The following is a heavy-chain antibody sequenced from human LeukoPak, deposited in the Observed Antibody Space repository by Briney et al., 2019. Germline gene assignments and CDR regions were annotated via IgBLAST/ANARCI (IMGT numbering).Heavy chain of an antibody. CDR2: INPSGGST. CDR1: GNTFTSYY. V-gene: IGHV1-46*01. CDR3: ARGRIAAAGTDLNWFDP. J-gene: IGHJ5*02. D-gene: IGHD6-13*01. Sequence: GASVKVSCKASGNTFTSYYMHWVRRAPGQGLEWMGIINPSGGSTSYAQKFQGRVTMTRDTSTSTVYMELSSLRSEDTAVYYCARGRIAAAGTDLNWFDPWGQGTLVTVSS.